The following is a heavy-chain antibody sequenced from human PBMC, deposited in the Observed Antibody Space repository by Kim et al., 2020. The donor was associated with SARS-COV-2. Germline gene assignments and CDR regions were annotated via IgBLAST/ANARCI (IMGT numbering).Heavy chain of an antibody. Sequence: SVKVSCKASGGTFSSYAISWVRQAPGQGLEWMGGIIPIFGTANYAQKFQGRVTITADESTSTAYMELSSLRSEDTAVYYCASGIAAAGRRSNSQEVDYWGQGTLVTVSS. CDR2: IIPIFGTA. CDR1: GGTFSSYA. J-gene: IGHJ4*02. V-gene: IGHV1-69*13. CDR3: ASGIAAAGRRSNSQEVDY. D-gene: IGHD6-13*01.